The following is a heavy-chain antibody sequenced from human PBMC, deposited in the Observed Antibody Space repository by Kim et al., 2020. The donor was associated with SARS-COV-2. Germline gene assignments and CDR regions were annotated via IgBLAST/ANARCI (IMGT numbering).Heavy chain of an antibody. CDR3: ARARTAMVYFDY. Sequence: SVKVSCKASGGTFSSYAISWVRQAPGQGLEWMGGIIPIFGTANYAQKFQGRVTITADESTSTAYMELSSLRSEDTAVYYCARARTAMVYFDYWGQGTLVTVSS. J-gene: IGHJ4*02. V-gene: IGHV1-69*13. CDR1: GGTFSSYA. D-gene: IGHD5-18*01. CDR2: IIPIFGTA.